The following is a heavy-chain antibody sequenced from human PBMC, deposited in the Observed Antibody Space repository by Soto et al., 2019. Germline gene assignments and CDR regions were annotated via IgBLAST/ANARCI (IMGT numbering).Heavy chain of an antibody. D-gene: IGHD3-22*01. Sequence: QVQLVESGGGVVQPGRSLRLSCAASGFTFSSYGMHWVRQAPGKGLEWVAVISYDGSNKYYADSVKGRFTISRDNSKNTLYLQLNSLRAEDTAVYYCAKAWSDSYYYYGMDVWGQGTTVTVSS. V-gene: IGHV3-30*18. J-gene: IGHJ6*02. CDR3: AKAWSDSYYYYGMDV. CDR2: ISYDGSNK. CDR1: GFTFSSYG.